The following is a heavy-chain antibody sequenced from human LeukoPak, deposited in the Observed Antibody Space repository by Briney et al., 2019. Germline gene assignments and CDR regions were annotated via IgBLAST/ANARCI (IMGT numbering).Heavy chain of an antibody. CDR2: IYHNGDT. D-gene: IGHD3-3*01. CDR3: ARHRLEGDTFDI. J-gene: IGHJ3*02. V-gene: IGHV4-39*01. CDR1: GGTIRSDDYY. Sequence: PSETLSLTCTVSGGTIRSDDYYWGWIRQPPGKGLEWIGSIYHNGDTCDRSSLNSRVTISIDTSKNQFSLMLTSVTAADTAVYSCARHRLEGDTFDIWGQGTMVTVSS.